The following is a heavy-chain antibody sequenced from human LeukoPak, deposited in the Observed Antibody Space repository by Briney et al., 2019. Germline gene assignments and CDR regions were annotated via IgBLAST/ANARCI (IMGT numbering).Heavy chain of an antibody. D-gene: IGHD2-2*01. V-gene: IGHV3-30*04. Sequence: GGSLRLSCAASGFTFSSYAMHWVRQAPGKGLEWVAVISYDGSNKYYADSVKGRFTISRDNSKNTLYLQMNSLRAEDTAVYYCAREYHPYYYYGMDVWGQGTTVTVSS. CDR3: AREYHPYYYYGMDV. CDR1: GFTFSSYA. J-gene: IGHJ6*02. CDR2: ISYDGSNK.